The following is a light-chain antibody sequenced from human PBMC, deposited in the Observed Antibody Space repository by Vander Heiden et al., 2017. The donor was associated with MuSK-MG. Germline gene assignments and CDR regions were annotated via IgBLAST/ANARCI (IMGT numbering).Light chain of an antibody. Sequence: EIVLTQSPATLSLSPGERATLSCRASQSVSIYLAWYQQKPGQAPSLLIYEASASATPIPGRFSGCGSGTAFTLTIISLEPEAIAFYYCHRRWTWPLTFGAGTKVEIK. V-gene: IGKV3-11*01. CDR1: QSVSIY. CDR3: HRRWTWPLT. J-gene: IGKJ4*01. CDR2: EAS.